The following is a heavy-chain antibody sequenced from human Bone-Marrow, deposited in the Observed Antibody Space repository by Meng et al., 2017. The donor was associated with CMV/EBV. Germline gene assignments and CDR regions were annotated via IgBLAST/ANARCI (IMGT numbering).Heavy chain of an antibody. CDR3: ARAGGEYCSSTSCEI. CDR1: GYTFTGYY. J-gene: IGHJ3*02. V-gene: IGHV1-2*02. D-gene: IGHD2-2*01. Sequence: ASVKVSCKASGYTFTGYYIHWVRQAPGQGLEWMGWINPNSGGTNYAQKFQGRVTMTRDTSISTAYMELSRLTSDDTAVYYCARAGGEYCSSTSCEIWGQGTMVTVSS. CDR2: INPNSGGT.